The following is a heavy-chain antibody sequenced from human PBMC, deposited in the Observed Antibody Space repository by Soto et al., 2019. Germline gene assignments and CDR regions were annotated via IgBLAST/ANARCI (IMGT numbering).Heavy chain of an antibody. Sequence: EVQLVESGGGLVKPGGSLRLSCAASGFTFSNAWMSWVRRAPGKGREWVGRIKRKPDGGTTDYAAPVKGRFTISRDDSKNTLYLQMNSLKTEDTAVYYCTTDPLVGGSGSYYLYYYYGMDVWGQGTTVTVSS. CDR1: GFTFSNAW. J-gene: IGHJ6*02. V-gene: IGHV3-15*01. D-gene: IGHD3-10*01. CDR3: TTDPLVGGSGSYYLYYYYGMDV. CDR2: IKRKPDGGTT.